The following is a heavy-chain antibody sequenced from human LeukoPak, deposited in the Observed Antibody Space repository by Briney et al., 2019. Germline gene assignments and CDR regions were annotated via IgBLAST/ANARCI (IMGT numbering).Heavy chain of an antibody. Sequence: SQTLSLTCTVSGGSISSGGFYWSWIRQHPGKGLEWIGYISYSGSTYYNPSLKSRVSISVDTSKNQFSLNLSSVTAADTAVYYCAVDSLDYYDSRGFYHNWGQGTLVTVSS. V-gene: IGHV4-31*03. D-gene: IGHD3-22*01. J-gene: IGHJ4*02. CDR1: GGSISSGGFY. CDR3: AVDSLDYYDSRGFYHN. CDR2: ISYSGST.